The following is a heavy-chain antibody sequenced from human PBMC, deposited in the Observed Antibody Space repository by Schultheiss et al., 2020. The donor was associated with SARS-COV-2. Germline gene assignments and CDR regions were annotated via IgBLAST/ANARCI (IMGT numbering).Heavy chain of an antibody. J-gene: IGHJ6*02. CDR2: IYYSGST. Sequence: SQTLSLTCAVYGGSFSGYYWSWIRQPPGKGLEWIGYIYYSGSTNYNPSLKSRVTISVDTSKNQFSLKLSSVTAADTAVYYCARDHRIQLWLQNYYYYGMDVWGQGTTVTVSS. V-gene: IGHV4-59*12. D-gene: IGHD5-18*01. CDR1: GGSFSGYY. CDR3: ARDHRIQLWLQNYYYYGMDV.